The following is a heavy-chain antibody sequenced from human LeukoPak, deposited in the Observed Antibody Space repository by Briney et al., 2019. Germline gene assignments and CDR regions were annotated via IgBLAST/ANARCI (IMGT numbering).Heavy chain of an antibody. CDR2: ISGSGGST. J-gene: IGHJ4*02. CDR1: GFTFSDYY. V-gene: IGHV3-23*01. D-gene: IGHD3-3*01. CDR3: AKDPSFWSGYPYYFDY. Sequence: GGSLRLSCAASGFTFSDYYMSWVRQAPGKGLEWVSAISGSGGSTYYADSVKGRFTISRDNSKNTLYLQMNSLRAEDTAVYYCAKDPSFWSGYPYYFDYRGQGTLVTVSS.